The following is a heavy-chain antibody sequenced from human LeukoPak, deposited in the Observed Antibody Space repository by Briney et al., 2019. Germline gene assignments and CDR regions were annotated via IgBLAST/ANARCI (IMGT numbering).Heavy chain of an antibody. V-gene: IGHV3-23*01. CDR1: GFTFSNYV. Sequence: GGSLRLSCAASGFTFSNYVMIWVRQAPGKGLEWVSAISGSGGSTYYADSVKGRFTISRDNSKNTLYLQMNSLRAEDTAVYYCAKPRYDYVWGSYRYRDAFDIWGQGTMVTVSS. CDR2: ISGSGGST. D-gene: IGHD3-16*02. J-gene: IGHJ3*02. CDR3: AKPRYDYVWGSYRYRDAFDI.